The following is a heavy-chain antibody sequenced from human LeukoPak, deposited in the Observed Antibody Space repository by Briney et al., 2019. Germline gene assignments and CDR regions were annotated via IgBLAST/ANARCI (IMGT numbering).Heavy chain of an antibody. J-gene: IGHJ4*02. D-gene: IGHD1-1*01. CDR3: ARHIDWKFDY. CDR2: IKQDGSEE. V-gene: IGHV3-7*01. CDR1: GFTFSTYW. Sequence: GGSLRLSCAPSGFTFSTYWMTWVRQAPGKGLEWVANIKQDGSEEYYVDSVKGRFTVSKDNAKNSLYLQMNSLRAEDTAVYYCARHIDWKFDYWGQGTLVTVSS.